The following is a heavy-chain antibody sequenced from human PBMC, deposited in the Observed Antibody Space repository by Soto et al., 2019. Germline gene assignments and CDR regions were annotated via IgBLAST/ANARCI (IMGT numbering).Heavy chain of an antibody. CDR2: IKSRTDGGTT. CDR3: TTEERYGDYLKYYYGMDA. Sequence: GGSLRLSCAASAFTFINAWMTWVRQAPGKGLEWVGRIKSRTDGGTTVYAAPVKGRFTISRDDSKTTLYLQMNSLKTEDTAVYYCTTEERYGDYLKYYYGMDAWGQGTTVTVSS. CDR1: AFTFINAW. D-gene: IGHD4-17*01. V-gene: IGHV3-15*01. J-gene: IGHJ6*02.